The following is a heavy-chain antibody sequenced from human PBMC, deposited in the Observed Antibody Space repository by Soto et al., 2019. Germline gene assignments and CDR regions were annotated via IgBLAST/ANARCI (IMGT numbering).Heavy chain of an antibody. V-gene: IGHV4-39*01. CDR1: GDSITTATY. CDR2: IYHTGTT. J-gene: IGHJ4*02. CDR3: ATLQRHFGSGPYYIDY. Sequence: QLQLQESGPGLVQPSETLSLTCAVSGDSITTATYWGWIRQPPGKGLQWIGSIYHTGTTYYTPSLYSRFYISVVSSKNQFFLKLHSVTDADTVVYYCATLQRHFGSGPYYIDYWGQGTLVTVSS. D-gene: IGHD3-10*01.